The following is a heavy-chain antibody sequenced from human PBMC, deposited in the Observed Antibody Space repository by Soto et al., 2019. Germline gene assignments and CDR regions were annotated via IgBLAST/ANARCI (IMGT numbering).Heavy chain of an antibody. CDR1: GDSISSYY. V-gene: IGHV4-59*04. Sequence: SETLSLTCTVSGDSISSYYWNWIRQPAGKGLEWIGSIYYSGSTYNNPSLRSRVSMSIDTSKDQFSLKLKSVTAADTALYFCARQRTSVVTQAYFDVWGPGSLVTVSS. J-gene: IGHJ4*02. CDR3: ARQRTSVVTQAYFDV. CDR2: IYYSGST. D-gene: IGHD2-21*02.